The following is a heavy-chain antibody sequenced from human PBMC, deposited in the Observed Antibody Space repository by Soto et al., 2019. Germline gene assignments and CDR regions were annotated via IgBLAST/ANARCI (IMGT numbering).Heavy chain of an antibody. CDR3: ARHSTLYYYGSGIGWFDP. CDR1: GSSISSSSYY. V-gene: IGHV4-39*01. Sequence: SETLSLTCTVSGSSISSSSYYWGWIRQPPGKGLEWIGSIYYSGSTYYNPSLKSRVTIPVDTSKNQFSLKLSSVTAADTAVYYCARHSTLYYYGSGIGWFDPWGQGTLVTVSS. J-gene: IGHJ5*02. CDR2: IYYSGST. D-gene: IGHD3-10*01.